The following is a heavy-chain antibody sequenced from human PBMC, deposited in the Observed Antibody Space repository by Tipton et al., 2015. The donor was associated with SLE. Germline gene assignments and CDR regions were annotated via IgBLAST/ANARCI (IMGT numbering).Heavy chain of an antibody. D-gene: IGHD4-11*01. CDR2: LYIGGVT. Sequence: SLRLSCAASGFTLSANYMSWVRQVPGKGLERVAVLYIGGVTFYADSVKGRFTISRDNSKNTLYLQMNNLSADDTAVYYCAKDLGLTTTTAYFDSWGQGTLVTVSS. CDR3: AKDLGLTTTTAYFDS. CDR1: GFTLSANY. V-gene: IGHV3-53*01. J-gene: IGHJ4*02.